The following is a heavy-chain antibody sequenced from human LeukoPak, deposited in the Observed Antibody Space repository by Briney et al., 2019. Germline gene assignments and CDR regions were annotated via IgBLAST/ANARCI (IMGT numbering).Heavy chain of an antibody. V-gene: IGHV6-1*01. J-gene: IGHJ4*02. CDR3: ARDFGTTGWHTFDY. CDR2: TWYKYIRPN. D-gene: IGHD6-19*01. Sequence: HTLSLTCCVCGDSVSSQNGAGHWITKYPSRGLEWLGMTWYKYIRPNHYAESMEGRMTISQETSKNQSSLHLNSVTPDDTAVYFCARDFGTTGWHTFDYWGQGTLVTVSS. CDR1: GDSVSSQNGA.